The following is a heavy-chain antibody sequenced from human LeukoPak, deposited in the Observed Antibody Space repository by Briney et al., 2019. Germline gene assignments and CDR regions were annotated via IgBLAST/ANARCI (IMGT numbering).Heavy chain of an antibody. CDR2: ISGSGAST. CDR1: GFTFSSYA. V-gene: IGHV3-23*01. CDR3: AKSLTYYDFWSGYY. J-gene: IGHJ4*02. Sequence: GGSLRLSCAASGFTFSSYAMSWVRQAPGKGLEWVSAISGSGASTYYADSVKGRFTISRDNSKNTLYLQMNSLRAEDTAVYYCAKSLTYYDFWSGYYWGQGTLVTVSS. D-gene: IGHD3-3*01.